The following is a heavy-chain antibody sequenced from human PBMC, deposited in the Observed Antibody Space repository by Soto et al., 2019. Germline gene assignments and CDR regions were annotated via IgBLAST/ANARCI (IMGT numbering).Heavy chain of an antibody. CDR3: ARGNPFNYAGFDV. CDR2: MNAKSGDT. CDR1: GYTFSDFD. Sequence: ATVKVSCKASGYTFSDFDINWLRQASGQGPEWMGWMNAKSGDTFFAQRFQGKFNMTWDTSLSTAYMEVGSLTSDDTAMYYCARGNPFNYAGFDVWGQGTTVPVSS. V-gene: IGHV1-8*01. D-gene: IGHD3-16*01. J-gene: IGHJ6*02.